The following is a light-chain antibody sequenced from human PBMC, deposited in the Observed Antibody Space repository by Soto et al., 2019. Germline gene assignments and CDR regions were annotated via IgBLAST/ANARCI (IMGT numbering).Light chain of an antibody. CDR2: EVI. Sequence: QSVLTQPASVSGYPGQSITISCTGTSSDVGGYYYVSWYQRHPGKAPKLMIYEVINRPSGVSNRFSGSKSGNTASLTISGLQAEDEADYYCGSWDSSLSAYVFGTGTKVTVL. CDR1: SSDVGGYYY. J-gene: IGLJ1*01. V-gene: IGLV2-14*01. CDR3: GSWDSSLSAYV.